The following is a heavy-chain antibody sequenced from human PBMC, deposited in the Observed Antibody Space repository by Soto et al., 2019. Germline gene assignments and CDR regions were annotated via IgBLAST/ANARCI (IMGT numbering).Heavy chain of an antibody. V-gene: IGHV4-61*01. D-gene: IGHD1-20*01. CDR2: IFYSGST. CDR1: GGSVSSGSSY. CDR3: ARGGGNWILDY. Sequence: SETLSLTCTVSGGSVSSGSSYWSWIRQPPGKALEWIGYIFYSGSTNCNPSLKSRVTISLDTSKNQFSLKLNSVTAADTAVYYCARGGGNWILDYWGQGTLVTVSS. J-gene: IGHJ4*02.